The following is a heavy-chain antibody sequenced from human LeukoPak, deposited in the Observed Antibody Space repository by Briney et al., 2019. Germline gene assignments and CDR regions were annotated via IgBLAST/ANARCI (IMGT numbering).Heavy chain of an antibody. CDR1: GFTFSSYS. CDR3: ARDGYMVRGVEPFDH. J-gene: IGHJ4*02. CDR2: ISSSSSYI. D-gene: IGHD3-10*01. Sequence: PGGSLRLSCAASGFTFSSYSMNWVRQAPGKGLEWVSSISSSSSYIYYADSVKGRFTISRDNAKNSLYLQMNSLRAEDTAVYYCARDGYMVRGVEPFDHWGQGTLVTVSS. V-gene: IGHV3-21*01.